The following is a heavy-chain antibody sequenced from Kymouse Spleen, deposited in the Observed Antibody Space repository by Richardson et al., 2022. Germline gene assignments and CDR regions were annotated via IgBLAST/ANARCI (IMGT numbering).Heavy chain of an antibody. D-gene: IGHD1-1*01. CDR3: ARHDNWNRYYYYYGMDV. J-gene: IGHJ6*02. CDR2: IYYSGST. CDR1: GGSISSSSYY. V-gene: IGHV4-39*01. Sequence: QLQLQESGPGLVKPSETLSLTCTVSGGSISSSSYYWGWIRQPPGKGLEWIGSIYYSGSTYYNPSLKSRVTISVDTSKNQFSLKLSSVTAADTAVYYCARHDNWNRYYYYYGMDVWGQGTTVTVSS.